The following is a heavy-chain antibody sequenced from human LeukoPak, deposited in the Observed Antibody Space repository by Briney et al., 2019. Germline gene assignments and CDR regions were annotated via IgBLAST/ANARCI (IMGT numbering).Heavy chain of an antibody. CDR1: GGSISSGGYS. CDR2: IYHSGST. D-gene: IGHD3-16*01. Sequence: SETLSLTCTVSGGSISSGGYSWSWIRQPPGKGLEWIGYIYHSGSTYYNPSLKSRVTISVDRSKNQFSLKLSSVTAADTAVYYCARGSWGYYFDYWGQGTLVTVSS. CDR3: ARGSWGYYFDY. V-gene: IGHV4-30-2*01. J-gene: IGHJ4*02.